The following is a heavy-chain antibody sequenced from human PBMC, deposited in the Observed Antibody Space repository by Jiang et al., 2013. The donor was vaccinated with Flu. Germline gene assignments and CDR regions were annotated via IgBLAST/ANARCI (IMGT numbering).Heavy chain of an antibody. CDR3: ARAQKYSGFELPYFDY. V-gene: IGHV4-39*07. J-gene: IGHJ4*02. CDR1: GGSISSSSYY. CDR2: IYHSGST. D-gene: IGHD5-12*01. Sequence: LLKPSETLSLTCTVSGGSISSSSYYWVWIRQPPGKGLEWIGSIYHSGSTYYNPSLKSRVTISVDTSKNQFSLKLSSVTAADTAVYYCARAQKYSGFELPYFDYWGQGTLVTVSS.